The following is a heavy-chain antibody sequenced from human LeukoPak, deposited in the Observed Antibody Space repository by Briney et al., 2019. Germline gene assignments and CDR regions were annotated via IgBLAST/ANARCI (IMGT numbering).Heavy chain of an antibody. CDR3: AKDTGGNGAYFYAMDV. J-gene: IGHJ6*02. D-gene: IGHD4-23*01. CDR1: GFAFHNYA. Sequence: GGSLRHSCVGSGFAFHNYAMHWVRRPPGKGLEWVSAINWNSDTKAYADSVKGRFTISRDRVRNSLYLQMDSLRPEDTALYYCAKDTGGNGAYFYAMDVWGQGTSVTVSS. V-gene: IGHV3-9*01. CDR2: INWNSDTK.